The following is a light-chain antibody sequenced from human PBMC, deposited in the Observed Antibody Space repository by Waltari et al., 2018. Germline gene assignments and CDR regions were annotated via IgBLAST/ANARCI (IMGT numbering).Light chain of an antibody. CDR3: CSYAGSSTLWV. Sequence: QSALTQPASVSGSPGQSITISCTGTSSDVGRYNLVSWYQQHPGNAPKLIIYDVTKRPSGVSNRFSGSKSGTTASLTISGLQAEDEADYYCCSYAGSSTLWVFGGGTKLTVL. J-gene: IGLJ3*02. V-gene: IGLV2-23*02. CDR2: DVT. CDR1: SSDVGRYNL.